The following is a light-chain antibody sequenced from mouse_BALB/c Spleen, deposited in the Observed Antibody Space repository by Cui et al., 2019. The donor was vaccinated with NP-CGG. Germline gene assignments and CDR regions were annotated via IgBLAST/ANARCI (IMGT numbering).Light chain of an antibody. CDR3: QKWSDYPLT. Sequence: DNVLTQSPAILSASLEQKVTMLCSASTRVSSNYLLWYQSKSAASPKPLSHRTSNLASGVPARFSGSGSGTSYSTTISSGEAEDDATDYCQKWSDYPLTFGGGTKLEIK. CDR2: RTS. CDR1: TRVSSNY. J-gene: IGKJ2*01. V-gene: IGKV4-58*01.